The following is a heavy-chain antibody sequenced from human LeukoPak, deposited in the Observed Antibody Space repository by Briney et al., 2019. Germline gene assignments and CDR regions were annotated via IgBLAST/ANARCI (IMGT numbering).Heavy chain of an antibody. D-gene: IGHD5-12*01. CDR3: ARGQSGGYDFASFDY. CDR2: IYSGGST. J-gene: IGHJ4*02. CDR1: GFTVSSNY. V-gene: IGHV3-66*02. Sequence: GGSLRLSCAASGFTVSSNYMSWVRQAPGKGLEWVSVIYSGGSTYYADSVKGRFTISRDNSKNTLYLQMNSLRAEDTAVYYCARGQSGGYDFASFDYWGQGTLVTASS.